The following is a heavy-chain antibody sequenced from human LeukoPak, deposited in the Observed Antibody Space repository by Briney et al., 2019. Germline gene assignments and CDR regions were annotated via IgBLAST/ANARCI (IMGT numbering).Heavy chain of an antibody. V-gene: IGHV3-15*01. Sequence: GGSLRLSCAASGFTFTNAWMSWVRQAPGKGLEWVGLFKSKTDGGTTDYAAPVKGRFTVSRDDSKNTLYLQMNSLKTEDTAVYYCTAGKNFGSYCEFDYWGQGTLVTVSS. CDR3: TAGKNFGSYCEFDY. D-gene: IGHD1-26*01. CDR1: GFTFTNAW. J-gene: IGHJ4*02. CDR2: FKSKTDGGTT.